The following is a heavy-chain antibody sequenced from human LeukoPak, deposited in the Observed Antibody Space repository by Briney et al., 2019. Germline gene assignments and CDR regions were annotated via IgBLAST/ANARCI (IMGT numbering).Heavy chain of an antibody. CDR1: GFTLSSHL. CDR3: ARSDGSGSQHDAFDI. V-gene: IGHV3-74*01. J-gene: IGHJ3*02. Sequence: GGSLRLSCAVSGFTLSSHLMHWVRQAPGKGLVWVSRINSDGSSTSYADSVKGRFTISRDNAKNSLYLQMNSLRVEDTAVYYCARSDGSGSQHDAFDIWGQGTMVTVSS. CDR2: INSDGSST. D-gene: IGHD3-10*01.